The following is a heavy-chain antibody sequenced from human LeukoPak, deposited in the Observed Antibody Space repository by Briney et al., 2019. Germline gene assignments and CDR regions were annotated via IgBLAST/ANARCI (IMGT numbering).Heavy chain of an antibody. J-gene: IGHJ5*02. V-gene: IGHV4-61*09. CDR1: GGSISSGSYY. CDR2: IYTSGST. CDR3: ARAIGWFGELNTNWFDP. Sequence: PSQTLSLTCTVSGGSISSGSYYWSWIRQPAGKGLEWIGHIYTSGSTNYNPSLKSRVTMSVDTSRNQFSLKLSSVTAADTAVYYCARAIGWFGELNTNWFDPWGQGTLVTVSS. D-gene: IGHD3-10*01.